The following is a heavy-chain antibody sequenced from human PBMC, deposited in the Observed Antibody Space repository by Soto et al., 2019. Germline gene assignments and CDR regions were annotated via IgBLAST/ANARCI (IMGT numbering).Heavy chain of an antibody. D-gene: IGHD6-19*01. CDR2: ISAYNDNT. V-gene: IGHV1-18*01. Sequence: ASVKVSCKASGYTFTSYGISWVRQAPGQGLEWMGWISAYNDNTNYAQKHQGRVTMTTDTSTSTAYIEQRSLRSDDTAVYYCARGSSGLYHYYYYGMDVWGQGTTVTVSS. CDR3: ARGSSGLYHYYYYGMDV. J-gene: IGHJ6*02. CDR1: GYTFTSYG.